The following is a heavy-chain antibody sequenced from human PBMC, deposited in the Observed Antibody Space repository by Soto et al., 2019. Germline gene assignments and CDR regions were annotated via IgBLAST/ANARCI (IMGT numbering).Heavy chain of an antibody. D-gene: IGHD6-13*01. CDR2: IYFSGST. J-gene: IGHJ4*02. CDR3: ARDSSSWSYFDY. Sequence: SETLSLTXTVSGGSISSYYWSWIRQPPGKGLEWIGYIYFSGSTNYNPSLKSRVTISVDTSKNQFSLKLSSVTAADTAVYYCARDSSSWSYFDYWGQGTLVTVSS. V-gene: IGHV4-59*01. CDR1: GGSISSYY.